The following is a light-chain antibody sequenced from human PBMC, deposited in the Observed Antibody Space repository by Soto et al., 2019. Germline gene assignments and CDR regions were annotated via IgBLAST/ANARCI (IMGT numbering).Light chain of an antibody. V-gene: IGKV2-30*01. CDR1: QSPLYSDGNTY. J-gene: IGKJ1*01. Sequence: DIVMTQTPLSSPVTLGQPASISCRSSQSPLYSDGNTYLSWFQQRPGQSPRRLIYKVSNRDSGVPDRFSGSGSGTDFTLKISRVEAEDVGVYYCMQGTHWPWTFGQGTKVDIK. CDR3: MQGTHWPWT. CDR2: KVS.